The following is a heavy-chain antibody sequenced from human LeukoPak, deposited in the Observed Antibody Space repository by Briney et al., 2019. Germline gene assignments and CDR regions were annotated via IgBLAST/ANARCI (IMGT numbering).Heavy chain of an antibody. V-gene: IGHV4-31*03. D-gene: IGHD1-1*01. CDR1: GGSISSGGYY. J-gene: IGHJ4*02. CDR2: IFYSGST. CDR3: AREDWSDGGRGFDY. Sequence: SQTLSLTCTVSGGSISSGGYYWSWIRQHPGKGLEWIGYIFYSGSTYYNPSLQSRITISVDTSKNQFSLRLSSVTAADTAVYYCAREDWSDGGRGFDYWGQGTLVTVSS.